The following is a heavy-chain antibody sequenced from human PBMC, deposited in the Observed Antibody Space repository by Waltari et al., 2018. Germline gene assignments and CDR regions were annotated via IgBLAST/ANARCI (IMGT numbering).Heavy chain of an antibody. V-gene: IGHV4-61*02. CDR1: GGSISSGSYY. Sequence: QVQLQESGPGLVKPSQTLSLTCTVSGGSISSGSYYWSWIRQPAGKGLEWIGRIYTSGSTNYNPSLKSRVTRSVDTSKNQFSLKLSSVTAADTAVYYCARVGISLRAFDIWGQGTMVTVSS. CDR2: IYTSGST. CDR3: ARVGISLRAFDI. D-gene: IGHD3-3*01. J-gene: IGHJ3*02.